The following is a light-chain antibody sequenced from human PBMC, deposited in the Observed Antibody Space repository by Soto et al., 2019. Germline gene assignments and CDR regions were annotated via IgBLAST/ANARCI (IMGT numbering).Light chain of an antibody. CDR1: SSDVGGYNY. Sequence: QSALTQPASVSGSPGQSITISCTGTSSDVGGYNYVSWYQQHPGKAHKLMIYDVSNRPSGVSNRFSGSKSGNTASLTISGLQAEDEADYYCSSYTSSSTPYVVFGGGTKVTVL. CDR3: SSYTSSSTPYVV. V-gene: IGLV2-14*01. CDR2: DVS. J-gene: IGLJ2*01.